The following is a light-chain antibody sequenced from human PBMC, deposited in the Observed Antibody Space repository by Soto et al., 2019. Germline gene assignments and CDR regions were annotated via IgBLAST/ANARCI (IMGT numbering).Light chain of an antibody. J-gene: IGKJ1*01. CDR3: LRNNAFSQT. CDR1: QSMNDW. V-gene: IGKV1-5*01. CDR2: DAS. Sequence: DIQMTQSPSTLSASVGDRVTITCRASQSMNDWLAWYQQKPGKAPKVLIYDASSLQTGVPSRFSGSGSGTDFTLTIDSLQPDDVATYYCLRNNAFSQTFGQGTKVDIK.